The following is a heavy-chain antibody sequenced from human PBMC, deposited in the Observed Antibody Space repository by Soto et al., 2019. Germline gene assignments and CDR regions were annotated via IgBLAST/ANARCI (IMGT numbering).Heavy chain of an antibody. CDR2: ISAYNGNT. CDR3: ARVPTYYYGSGSSATFDY. V-gene: IGHV1-18*01. J-gene: IGHJ4*02. D-gene: IGHD3-10*01. CDR1: GYTFTSYG. Sequence: ASVKVSCKASGYTFTSYGISWVRQAPGQGLEWMGWISAYNGNTNYAQKFQGRVTITRDTSASTAYMELSSLRSEDTAVYYCARVPTYYYGSGSSATFDYWGQGTLVTVSS.